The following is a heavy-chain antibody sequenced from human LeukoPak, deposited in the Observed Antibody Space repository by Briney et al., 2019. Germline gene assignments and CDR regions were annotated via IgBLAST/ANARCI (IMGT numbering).Heavy chain of an antibody. CDR3: ARGPEGAAAGSWFDP. Sequence: ASVKVSCKASGYTFTSYGISWVRQAPGQGLEWMGWISAYNGNTNYAQKLQGRVTMTTGTSTSTAYMELRSLRSDDTAVYYCARGPEGAAAGSWFDPWGQGTLVTVSS. CDR1: GYTFTSYG. CDR2: ISAYNGNT. J-gene: IGHJ5*02. D-gene: IGHD6-13*01. V-gene: IGHV1-18*01.